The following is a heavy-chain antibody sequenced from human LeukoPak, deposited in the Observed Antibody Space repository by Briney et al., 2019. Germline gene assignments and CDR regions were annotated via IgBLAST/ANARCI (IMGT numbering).Heavy chain of an antibody. D-gene: IGHD3-3*01. Sequence: ASLKVSCMASGYTFTGYYMHWVRQAPGQGLEWMGWINPNSGDTNYAQKLQGRVTMTRDTSISTAYMELSRLKSDDTAVYYCAASDAVWGGYLNHDYWGQGTLVTASS. CDR3: AASDAVWGGYLNHDY. J-gene: IGHJ4*02. CDR1: GYTFTGYY. CDR2: INPNSGDT. V-gene: IGHV1-2*02.